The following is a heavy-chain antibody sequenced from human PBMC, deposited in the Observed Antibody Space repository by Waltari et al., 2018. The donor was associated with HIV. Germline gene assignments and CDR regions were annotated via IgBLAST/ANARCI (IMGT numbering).Heavy chain of an antibody. CDR3: VRGGTHP. D-gene: IGHD1-1*01. Sequence: QEQLMQSGAEVTKPGAAVKVSCQASGYSFKDYYIHWQRQAPGQGLESVGWVNPKNGVAHYAQKFEGRVTISSDTSSRTVYMDFRRLTSDDTAVFYCVRGGTHPWGQGTLITVSS. V-gene: IGHV1-2*02. CDR2: VNPKNGVA. J-gene: IGHJ5*02. CDR1: GYSFKDYY.